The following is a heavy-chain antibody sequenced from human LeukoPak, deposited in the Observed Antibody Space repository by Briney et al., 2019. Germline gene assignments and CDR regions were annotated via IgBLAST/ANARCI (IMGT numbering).Heavy chain of an antibody. J-gene: IGHJ5*02. CDR2: IYRDGST. CDR3: ARVMTAITNWFDP. CDR1: GFTVSSNY. D-gene: IGHD2-21*02. Sequence: GGSLRLSCAASGFTVSSNYVSWVRQALEKGLEWVSSIYRDGSTYYADSVKGRFTISRDNSKNTLNLQMNNLRVEDTAVYYCARVMTAITNWFDPWGQGTLVTVSS. V-gene: IGHV3-66*01.